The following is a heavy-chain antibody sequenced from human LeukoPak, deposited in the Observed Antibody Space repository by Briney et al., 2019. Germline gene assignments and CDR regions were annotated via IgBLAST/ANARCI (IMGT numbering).Heavy chain of an antibody. Sequence: GGSLRLSCAASGFTFSSYSMNWVRQAPGKGLEWVSYISSSSSTIYYADSVKGRFTISRDNAKNSLYLQMNSLRAEDTAVYYCAREGVAVADGMDVWGQGTTVTVSS. V-gene: IGHV3-48*04. CDR2: ISSSSSTI. D-gene: IGHD6-19*01. CDR1: GFTFSSYS. J-gene: IGHJ6*02. CDR3: AREGVAVADGMDV.